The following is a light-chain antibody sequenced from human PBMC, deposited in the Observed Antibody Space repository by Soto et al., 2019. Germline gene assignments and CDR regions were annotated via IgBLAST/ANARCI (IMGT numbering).Light chain of an antibody. CDR3: QSYDTSLSGYVI. Sequence: QSVLTQPPSVSGAPGQRVTISCTGSSSNIGAGYDVHWYQQLPGTAPKLLIYGNNNQPSGVPDRFSGSKSGTSASLAITGLQAEDEADYYCQSYDTSLSGYVIFGGGTQLTVL. V-gene: IGLV1-40*01. CDR1: SSNIGAGYD. J-gene: IGLJ2*01. CDR2: GNN.